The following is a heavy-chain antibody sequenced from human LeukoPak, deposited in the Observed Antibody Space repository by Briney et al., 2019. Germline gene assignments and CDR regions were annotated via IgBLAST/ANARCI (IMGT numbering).Heavy chain of an antibody. V-gene: IGHV3-23*01. CDR3: AKDDWNYYYYMDV. CDR1: GFIFSRYA. CDR2: ISGSGGST. J-gene: IGHJ6*03. D-gene: IGHD3-9*01. Sequence: WGSLTLSCPASGFIFSRYAMSWVRPAPGRGLEWVSAISGSGGSTYYADSGEGRFTTTRDNSKNTLYLQMNSLRAEDTAVYYWAKDDWNYYYYMDVWGKGTTVTVSS.